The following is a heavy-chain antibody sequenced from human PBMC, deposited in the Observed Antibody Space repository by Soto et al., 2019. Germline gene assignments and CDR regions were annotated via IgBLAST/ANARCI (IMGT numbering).Heavy chain of an antibody. CDR1: GFTFSSYA. V-gene: IGHV3-23*01. J-gene: IGHJ4*02. D-gene: IGHD6-13*01. CDR2: ISGSGGST. CDR3: AKFGSSSWYLGYYFDY. Sequence: GGSLRLSCAASGFTFSSYAMSWVRQAPGKGLEWVSAISGSGGSTYYADSVKGRFTISRDNSKNTLYLQMNSLRAEDTAVYYCAKFGSSSWYLGYYFDYWGQGTLVTVSS.